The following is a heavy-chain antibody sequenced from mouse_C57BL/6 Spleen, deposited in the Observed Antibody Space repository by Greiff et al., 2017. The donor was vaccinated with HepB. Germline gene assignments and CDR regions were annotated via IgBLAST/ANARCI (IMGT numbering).Heavy chain of an antibody. J-gene: IGHJ3*01. V-gene: IGHV5-4*01. D-gene: IGHD1-1*01. CDR3: ARDQDYYGSSYTWFAD. CDR1: GFTFSSYA. CDR2: ISDGGSYT. Sequence: EVNVVESGGGLVKPGGSLKLSCAASGFTFSSYAMSWVRQTPEKRLEWVATISDGGSYTYYPDNVKGRFTISRDNAKNNLYLQMSHLKSEDTAMYYCARDQDYYGSSYTWFADWGQGTLVTVSA.